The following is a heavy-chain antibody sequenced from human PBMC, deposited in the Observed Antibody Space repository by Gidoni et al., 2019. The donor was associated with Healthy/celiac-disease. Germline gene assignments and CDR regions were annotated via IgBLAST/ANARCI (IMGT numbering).Heavy chain of an antibody. CDR3: ARGGDCSGGSCYSNWFDP. CDR1: GGSISSGGYY. V-gene: IGHV4-31*03. Sequence: QVQLQESGPGLVKPSQTLSLTCTVSGGSISSGGYYWSWLRQHPGKGLEWIGYIYYSGSPYYNPSLKSRVTISVDTSKNQFSLKLSSVTAADTAVYYCARGGDCSGGSCYSNWFDPWGQGTLVTVSS. D-gene: IGHD2-15*01. J-gene: IGHJ5*02. CDR2: IYYSGSP.